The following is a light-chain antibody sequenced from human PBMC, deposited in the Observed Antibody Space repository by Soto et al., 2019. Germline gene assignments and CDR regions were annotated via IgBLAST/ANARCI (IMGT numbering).Light chain of an antibody. Sequence: EIVLTQSPVPLSLSPGERATLSCRASQRVGSYLAWLQQKPGQAPRLLIYDASKRATGIPGRFSGSGSGTDFILTISSLEPEDFAVYYCQQRRDSISFGQGTRLEIK. CDR2: DAS. J-gene: IGKJ5*01. V-gene: IGKV3-11*01. CDR1: QRVGSY. CDR3: QQRRDSIS.